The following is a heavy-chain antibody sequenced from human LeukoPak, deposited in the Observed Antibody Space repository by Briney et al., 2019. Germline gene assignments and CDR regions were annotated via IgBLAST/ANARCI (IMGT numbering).Heavy chain of an antibody. Sequence: GGSLRLSCAASGFTFSRYRMHWVRQAPGKGLVWVSLINTDGSTTNYVGSVKGRFTISRDNAKNTLYLQMNSLGADDTAVYYCAREAYGDYGNDCWGQGALVTVFS. CDR1: GFTFSRYR. CDR3: AREAYGDYGNDC. V-gene: IGHV3-74*01. CDR2: INTDGSTT. J-gene: IGHJ4*02. D-gene: IGHD4-17*01.